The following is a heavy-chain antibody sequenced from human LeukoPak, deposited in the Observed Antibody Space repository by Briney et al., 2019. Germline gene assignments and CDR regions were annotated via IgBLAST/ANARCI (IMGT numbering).Heavy chain of an antibody. CDR2: ISGSGDIT. D-gene: IGHD3-10*01. J-gene: IGHJ4*02. CDR3: AARPGDLAVPFDY. CDR1: GFTFYTHA. Sequence: GGSLRLSCAASGFTFYTHAMTWVRQAPGKGLEYVSLISGSGDITYYAHSLKDRFTISRDNSNTTLYLQMHSLRAEDTAMYYCAARPGDLAVPFDYWGQGTLVIVSS. V-gene: IGHV3-23*01.